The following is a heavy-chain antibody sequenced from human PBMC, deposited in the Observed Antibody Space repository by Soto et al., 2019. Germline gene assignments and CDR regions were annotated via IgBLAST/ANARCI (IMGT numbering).Heavy chain of an antibody. Sequence: SETLSLTCAVYGGSLGGDYWTWSRQAPGKGLEWIGEINHSGTINFDPSLRSRLTISLDTSKKEFSLKLSSVTDADTATYYCARADRTLVTSYSLDVWGQGTTVTVSS. CDR2: INHSGTI. CDR3: ARADRTLVTSYSLDV. V-gene: IGHV4-34*01. D-gene: IGHD2-21*02. CDR1: GGSLGGDY. J-gene: IGHJ6*02.